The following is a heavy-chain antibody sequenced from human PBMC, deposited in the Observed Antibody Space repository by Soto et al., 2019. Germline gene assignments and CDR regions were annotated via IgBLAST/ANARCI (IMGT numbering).Heavy chain of an antibody. D-gene: IGHD5-12*01. V-gene: IGHV4-39*01. J-gene: IGHJ6*02. CDR1: GGSISSSSYY. CDR2: IYYSGST. Sequence: QLQLQESGPGLVKPSETLSLTCTVSGGSISSSSYYWGWIRQPPGKGLEWIGSIYYSGSTYYNPSLKSRVTISVDTSKNHVSLKVSSVTAAGTAVYYCARLLRHNYYGMDVWGQGTTVTVSS. CDR3: ARLLRHNYYGMDV.